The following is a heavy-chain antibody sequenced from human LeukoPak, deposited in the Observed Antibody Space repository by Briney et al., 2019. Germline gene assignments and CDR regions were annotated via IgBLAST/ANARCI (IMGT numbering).Heavy chain of an antibody. CDR2: IYHSGST. CDR1: GVSISSSSYW. D-gene: IGHD3-10*01. J-gene: IGHJ4*02. V-gene: IGHV4-39*07. Sequence: SETLSLTRTVSGVSISSSSYWWGGLRQAPGKGREWIGSIYHSGSTYNNPAGKSQNTIRVGTSKNPFSLKLSSVTAADTAVYYCARSVTYYYGSGSYFYFDYSGQGTLVTVSS. CDR3: ARSVTYYYGSGSYFYFDY.